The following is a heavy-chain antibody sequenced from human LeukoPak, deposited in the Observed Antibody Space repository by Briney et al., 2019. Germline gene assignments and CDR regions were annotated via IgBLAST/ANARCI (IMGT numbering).Heavy chain of an antibody. D-gene: IGHD3-3*01. CDR3: ARGSITIFGVVIRTTNTYFDY. CDR2: ISSNGSTI. Sequence: PGGSLRLSCAASGFTFSDYYMSWIRQAPGKGLEWVSYISSNGSTIYYADSVKGRFTISRDNAKNSLYLQMNSLRAEDTAVYYCARGSITIFGVVIRTTNTYFDYWGQGTLVTVSS. J-gene: IGHJ4*02. V-gene: IGHV3-11*01. CDR1: GFTFSDYY.